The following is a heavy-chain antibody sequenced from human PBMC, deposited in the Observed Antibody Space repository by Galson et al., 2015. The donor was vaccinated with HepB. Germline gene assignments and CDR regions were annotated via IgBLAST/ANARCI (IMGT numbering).Heavy chain of an antibody. CDR2: ISGGGRSI. CDR1: GFTFNTFA. CDR3: AKGSFYDILTGYLDS. V-gene: IGHV3-23*01. J-gene: IGHJ4*02. Sequence: SLRLSCAASGFTFNTFAMSWVRQAPGKGLEWVSAISGGGRSIHFADSVRGRFSISRDNAKNALHLQMDSVRAEDTAVYYCAKGSFYDILTGYLDSWGQGTPVTVSS. D-gene: IGHD3-9*01.